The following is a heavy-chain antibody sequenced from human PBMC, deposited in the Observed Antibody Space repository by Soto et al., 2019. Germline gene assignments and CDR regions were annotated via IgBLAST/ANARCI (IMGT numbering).Heavy chain of an antibody. D-gene: IGHD3-10*01. CDR1: GGSISTYY. J-gene: IGHJ6*02. V-gene: IGHV4-59*01. Sequence: SDTLRRTCTVSGGSISTYYWSWIRRPPGKGLEWIGYIYNSGSTHSNPSLQSRVTISVDTSKNQFSLKLSSVTAADTDIYYCARARITMAREVLKYNMDVWGQGTTVT. CDR2: IYNSGST. CDR3: ARARITMAREVLKYNMDV.